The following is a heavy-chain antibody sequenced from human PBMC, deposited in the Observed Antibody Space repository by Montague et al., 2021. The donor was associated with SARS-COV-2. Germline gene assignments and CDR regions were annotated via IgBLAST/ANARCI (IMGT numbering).Heavy chain of an antibody. Sequence: SETLSLTCTVSGGSISSYYWSWIRQPPGKGLEWIGYIYYSGSANYNPSLKSPVTISVDTSKNQFSLKLSSVTAADTAVYYCARGDVEMATIKSGGPFYHFDYWGQGTSLSVSS. V-gene: IGHV4-59*13. D-gene: IGHD5-24*01. CDR1: GGSISSYY. CDR3: ARGDVEMATIKSGGPFYHFDY. CDR2: IYYSGSA. J-gene: IGHJ4*03.